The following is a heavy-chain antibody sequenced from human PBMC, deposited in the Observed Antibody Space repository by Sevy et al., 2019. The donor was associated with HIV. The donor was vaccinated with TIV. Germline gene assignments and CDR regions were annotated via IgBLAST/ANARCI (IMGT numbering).Heavy chain of an antibody. J-gene: IGHJ6*02. CDR2: MNPNSGNT. CDR1: GYTFTSYD. V-gene: IGHV1-8*01. Sequence: ASVKVSCKGSGYTFTSYDINWVRQATGQGLEWMGWMNPNSGNTGYEQKFQGRVTMTRNTSISTAYMELSSLRSEDTAVYYCARAGVYCSSTSCYAYYGMDVWGQGTTVTVSS. D-gene: IGHD2-2*01. CDR3: ARAGVYCSSTSCYAYYGMDV.